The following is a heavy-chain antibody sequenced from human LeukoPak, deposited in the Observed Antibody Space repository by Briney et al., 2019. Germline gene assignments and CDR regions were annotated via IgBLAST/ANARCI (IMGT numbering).Heavy chain of an antibody. D-gene: IGHD3-22*01. J-gene: IGHJ4*02. CDR3: ARGRYYDSSGLIDY. CDR2: MIPNSGNT. CDR1: GYTFTNYE. Sequence: ASVKVSCKASGYTFTNYEINWVRQATGQGLEWMGWMIPNSGNTGYAQKFQGRVTITRNTSISTDYMELSSLRSEDTAVYYCARGRYYDSSGLIDYWGQGTLVTVSS. V-gene: IGHV1-8*03.